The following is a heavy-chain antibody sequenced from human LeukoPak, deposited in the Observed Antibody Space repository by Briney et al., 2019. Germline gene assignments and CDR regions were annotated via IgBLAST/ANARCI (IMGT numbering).Heavy chain of an antibody. CDR3: ASEYKYDSSGANTFDI. CDR2: INPSGGST. Sequence: ASVKVSCKASGYTFTSYYMHWVRQAPGQGLEWMGIINPSGGSTSYAQKFQGRVTMTRDTSSGTAYMELSSLRSADTAVYYCASEYKYDSSGANTFDIWGQGTMVTVSS. CDR1: GYTFTSYY. D-gene: IGHD3-22*01. V-gene: IGHV1-46*01. J-gene: IGHJ3*02.